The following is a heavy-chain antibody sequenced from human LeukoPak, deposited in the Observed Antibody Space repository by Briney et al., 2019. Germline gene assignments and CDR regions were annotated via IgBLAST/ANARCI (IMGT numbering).Heavy chain of an antibody. V-gene: IGHV3-7*01. Sequence: GGSLRLSCAASGFTFSSYWMSWVRQAPGKGLEWVANIKQDGSEKYYVDSVKGRFTISRDNAKNSLYLQMNSLRAEDTAVYYCARDQLEDIVVVPAAPPDAFDIWGQGTMVTVSS. J-gene: IGHJ3*02. CDR3: ARDQLEDIVVVPAAPPDAFDI. CDR2: IKQDGSEK. CDR1: GFTFSSYW. D-gene: IGHD2-2*01.